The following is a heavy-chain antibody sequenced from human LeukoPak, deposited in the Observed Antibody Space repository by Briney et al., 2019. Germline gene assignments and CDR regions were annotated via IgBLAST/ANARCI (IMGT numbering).Heavy chain of an antibody. CDR3: ATRTLTYWHFDL. CDR1: GGSISSYY. V-gene: IGHV4-59*01. CDR2: IYYSGST. D-gene: IGHD1-14*01. Sequence: PSETLSLTCTVSGGSISSYYWSWIRQPPGKGLEWIGYIYYSGSTNYNPSLKSRVTISVDTSKNQFSLKLSSVTAADTAVYYCATRTLTYWHFDLWGRGTLVTVSS. J-gene: IGHJ2*01.